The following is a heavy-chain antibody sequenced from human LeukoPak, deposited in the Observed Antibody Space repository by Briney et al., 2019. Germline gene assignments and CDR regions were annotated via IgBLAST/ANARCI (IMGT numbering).Heavy chain of an antibody. J-gene: IGHJ2*01. Sequence: TSETLSLTCTVSGGSISINYWTWIRQPPGKGLEWIGHIYYTGNTNYNPSLKSRVTISVDTSKNQFSLKLNSVTAADTAVYYCARGGSYFDVWGRGALVSVSS. CDR3: ARGGSYFDV. D-gene: IGHD3-16*01. V-gene: IGHV4-59*01. CDR2: IYYTGNT. CDR1: GGSISINY.